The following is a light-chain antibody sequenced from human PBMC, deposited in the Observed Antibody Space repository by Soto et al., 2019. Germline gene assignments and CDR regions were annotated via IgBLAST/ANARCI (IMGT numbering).Light chain of an antibody. Sequence: QSVLPQPHSVSGSPGQSVTISCTGTNSDVGRYNSVSWYQQLPGKAPKIIISAVRQRPSGVPDRFSGSKSGNTASLTISGLQADDEADYFCFSYTANDNGVFGGGTKVAVL. CDR3: FSYTANDNGV. CDR1: NSDVGRYNS. J-gene: IGLJ3*02. CDR2: AVR. V-gene: IGLV2-11*01.